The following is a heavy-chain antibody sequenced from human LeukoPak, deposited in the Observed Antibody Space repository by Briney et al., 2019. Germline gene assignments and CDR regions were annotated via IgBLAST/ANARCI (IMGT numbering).Heavy chain of an antibody. J-gene: IGHJ4*02. Sequence: GASVKVSCKASGYTFTSYGISWVRQAPGQGLEWMGWISAYNGSTNYAQKLQGRVTMTTDTSTSTAYMELRSLRSDDTAVYYCARGWYYDSSGYPPFDYWGQGTLVTVSS. CDR2: ISAYNGST. CDR3: ARGWYYDSSGYPPFDY. V-gene: IGHV1-18*01. D-gene: IGHD3-22*01. CDR1: GYTFTSYG.